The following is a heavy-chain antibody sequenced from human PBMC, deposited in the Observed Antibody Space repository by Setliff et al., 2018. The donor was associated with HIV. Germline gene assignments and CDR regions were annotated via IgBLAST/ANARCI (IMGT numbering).Heavy chain of an antibody. D-gene: IGHD3-10*01. Sequence: PGGSLRLSCAAPGFTFSSYAMSWVRQAPGKGLEWVSATSGSGVGTYYADSVKGRFTISRDNSKNTLYLQMNSLRAEDTAVYYCAKHRDFGSGSYFDHWGQGTKVTV. CDR1: GFTFSSYA. V-gene: IGHV3-23*01. CDR3: AKHRDFGSGSYFDH. CDR2: TSGSGVGT. J-gene: IGHJ4*02.